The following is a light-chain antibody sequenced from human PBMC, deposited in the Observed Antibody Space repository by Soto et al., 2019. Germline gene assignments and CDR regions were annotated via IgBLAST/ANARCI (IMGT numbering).Light chain of an antibody. CDR3: AAWDDILNGVV. CDR2: SNN. V-gene: IGLV1-44*01. Sequence: QSVLTQAPSASGIPGQRVTISCSGSSSNIGSNSVNWYQQLPGTAPKLLIYSNNQRPSGVPDRISGSKSGTSASLAISGLQSEDEADYYCAAWDDILNGVVFGGGTKLTVL. J-gene: IGLJ2*01. CDR1: SSNIGSNS.